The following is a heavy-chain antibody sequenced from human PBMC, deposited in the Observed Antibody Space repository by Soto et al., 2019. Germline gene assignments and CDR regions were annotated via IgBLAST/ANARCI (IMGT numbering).Heavy chain of an antibody. Sequence: QLQLQESGPGLVKPSETLSLTCTVSGGSISSSSYYWGWIRQPPGKGLEWIGSIYYSGITYYNPSLKSRVTISVDTSKNQFSLKLSSVTAADTAVYYCARRAGYYDFWSGYYPFDYWGQGTLVTVSS. D-gene: IGHD3-3*01. J-gene: IGHJ4*02. CDR2: IYYSGIT. CDR1: GGSISSSSYY. V-gene: IGHV4-39*01. CDR3: ARRAGYYDFWSGYYPFDY.